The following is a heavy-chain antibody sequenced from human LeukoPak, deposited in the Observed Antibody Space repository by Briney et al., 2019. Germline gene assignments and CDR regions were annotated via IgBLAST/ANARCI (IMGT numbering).Heavy chain of an antibody. CDR1: GGTFSSYA. V-gene: IGHV1-69*05. Sequence: SVKVSCKASGGTFSSYAISWVRQAPGQGLEWMGRIIPIFGTANYAQKFQGRVTITTDESTSTAYMELSSLRSEDTAVYYCARDGAAAGTGFDYWGQGTLVTVSS. J-gene: IGHJ4*02. D-gene: IGHD6-13*01. CDR2: IIPIFGTA. CDR3: ARDGAAAGTGFDY.